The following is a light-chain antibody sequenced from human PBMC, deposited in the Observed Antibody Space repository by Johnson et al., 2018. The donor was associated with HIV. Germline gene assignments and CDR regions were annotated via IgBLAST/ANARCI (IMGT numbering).Light chain of an antibody. J-gene: IGLJ1*01. Sequence: QSVLTQPPSVSAAPGQKVTISCSGSSSNIGNNYVSWYQQLPGTAPKLLIFDNDKRHSGIPDRLSGSKSGTSATLGITGLQAADEADYYCETWDGRLSGVFGAGTKVAVL. CDR2: DND. CDR1: SSNIGNNY. V-gene: IGLV1-51*01. CDR3: ETWDGRLSGV.